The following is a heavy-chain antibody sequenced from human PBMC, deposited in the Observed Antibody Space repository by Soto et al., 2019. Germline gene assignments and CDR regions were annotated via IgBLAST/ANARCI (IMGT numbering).Heavy chain of an antibody. D-gene: IGHD2-15*01. CDR1: GFTLDDYT. V-gene: IGHV3-43*01. CDR3: AKAFLCSGGSCYWGGYYYYGMDV. Sequence: GGSLRLSCAASGFTLDDYTMHWVRQAPGKGLEWVSLISWDGGSTYYADSVKGRFTISRDNSKNSLYLQMNSLRTEDTALYYCAKAFLCSGGSCYWGGYYYYGMDVWGQGTTVTVSS. J-gene: IGHJ6*02. CDR2: ISWDGGST.